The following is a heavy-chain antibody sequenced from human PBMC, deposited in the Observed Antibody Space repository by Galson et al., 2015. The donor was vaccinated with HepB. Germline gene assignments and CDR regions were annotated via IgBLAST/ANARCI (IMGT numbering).Heavy chain of an antibody. V-gene: IGHV1-8*01. Sequence: KVSCKASGYTFTTYDINWVRQATGQGLAWMGWMNPNSGNTGYAQKFQGRLTMTRDASISTAYMELSSLRSEDTAVYYCARVSCSTPGCYKGDSWFDPWGQGTLVTVSS. CDR2: MNPNSGNT. D-gene: IGHD2-2*02. CDR1: GYTFTTYD. CDR3: ARVSCSTPGCYKGDSWFDP. J-gene: IGHJ5*02.